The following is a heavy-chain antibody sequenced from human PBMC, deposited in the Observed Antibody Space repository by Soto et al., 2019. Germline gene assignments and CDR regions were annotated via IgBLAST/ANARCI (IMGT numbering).Heavy chain of an antibody. D-gene: IGHD3-3*01. CDR2: INHSGST. Sequence: SETLSLTCAVYGGSFSGYYWSWIRQPPGKGLEWIGEINHSGSTNYNPSLKSRVTISVDTSKNQFSLKLSSVTAADTAVYYCARASRPFYDFWSGYPNWFDPWGQGTLVTVSS. V-gene: IGHV4-34*01. CDR3: ARASRPFYDFWSGYPNWFDP. CDR1: GGSFSGYY. J-gene: IGHJ5*02.